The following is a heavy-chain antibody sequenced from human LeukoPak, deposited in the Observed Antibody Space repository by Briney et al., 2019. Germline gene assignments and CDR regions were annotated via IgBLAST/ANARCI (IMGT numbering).Heavy chain of an antibody. CDR1: GGSISSYY. CDR3: ASGDGYYYSSY. J-gene: IGHJ4*02. Sequence: SETLSLTCTVSGGSISSYYWSWIRQPPGKGLEWIGYIYYSGSTNYNPSLKSRVTISVDTSKNQFSLKLSFVTAADTAVYYCASGDGYYYSSYWGQGTLVTVSS. D-gene: IGHD3-22*01. CDR2: IYYSGST. V-gene: IGHV4-59*01.